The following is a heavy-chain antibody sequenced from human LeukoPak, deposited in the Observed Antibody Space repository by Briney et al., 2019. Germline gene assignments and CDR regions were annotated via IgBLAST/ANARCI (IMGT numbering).Heavy chain of an antibody. V-gene: IGHV3-30-3*01. CDR2: ISYDGSNK. D-gene: IGHD4-23*01. J-gene: IGHJ4*02. CDR1: GFTFSSYA. Sequence: PGGSLRLSCAASGFTFSSYAMHWVRQAPGKGLEWVAVISYDGSNKYYADSVKGRFTISRDNSKNTLYLQMNSLRAEDTAVYYCARTTTVVSHLDYWGQGTLVTVSS. CDR3: ARTTTVVSHLDY.